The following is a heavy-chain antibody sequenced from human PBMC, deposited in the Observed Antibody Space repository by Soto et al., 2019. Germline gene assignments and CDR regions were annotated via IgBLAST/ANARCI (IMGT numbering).Heavy chain of an antibody. D-gene: IGHD3-22*01. CDR1: GGAISSYY. Sequence: PSETLSLTCTVSGGAISSYYWSWIRQPPGKGLEWIGYIYYSGSTDYNPSLKSRVTISVDTSKNQFSLKLSSVTAADTAVYYCASVLSYYHSSGSFDYCGQXTLVTVSS. V-gene: IGHV4-59*01. CDR2: IYYSGST. CDR3: ASVLSYYHSSGSFDY. J-gene: IGHJ4*02.